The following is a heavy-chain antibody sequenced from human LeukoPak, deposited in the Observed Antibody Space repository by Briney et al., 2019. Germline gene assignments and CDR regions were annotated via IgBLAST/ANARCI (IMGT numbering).Heavy chain of an antibody. CDR3: AKGYDFWSGYYLVPYYFDY. V-gene: IGHV3-23*01. Sequence: GGSLRLSCAASGFTFSSYAMSWVRQVPGKGLEWVSVISGSGDNTYYADSVKGRFTISRDNSKNTLYLQMNSLRAEDTAVYYCAKGYDFWSGYYLVPYYFDYWGQGTLVTVSS. D-gene: IGHD3-3*01. CDR2: ISGSGDNT. J-gene: IGHJ4*02. CDR1: GFTFSSYA.